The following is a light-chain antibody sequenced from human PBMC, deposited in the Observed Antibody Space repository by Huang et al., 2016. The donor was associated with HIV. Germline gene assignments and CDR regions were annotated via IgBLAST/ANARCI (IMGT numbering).Light chain of an antibody. CDR2: GAS. V-gene: IGKV3-15*01. J-gene: IGKJ2*01. Sequence: EIVMTQSPATLSVSPGERATLSCRASQSVSSNLDWYQQKPGQAPRLLIYGASTRATGIPARFSGSGSGTEFTLTISSLQSEDFAVYDCQQYNNWPPYTFGQGTKLEIK. CDR1: QSVSSN. CDR3: QQYNNWPPYT.